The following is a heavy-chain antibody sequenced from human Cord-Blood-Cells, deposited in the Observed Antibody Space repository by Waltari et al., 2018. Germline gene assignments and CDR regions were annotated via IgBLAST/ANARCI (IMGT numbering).Heavy chain of an antibody. CDR2: IYYSGST. CDR3: AIHLPGSSWHPYYYYGMDV. CDR1: GGSISSYY. V-gene: IGHV4-59*08. Sequence: QVQLQESGPGLVKPSETLSLTCTVSGGSISSYYWSWIRQPPGKGLEWIGYIYYSGSTNYNPSLKSRVTISVDTSKNQFSLKLSSVTAADTAVYYCAIHLPGSSWHPYYYYGMDVWGQGTTVTVSS. D-gene: IGHD6-13*01. J-gene: IGHJ6*02.